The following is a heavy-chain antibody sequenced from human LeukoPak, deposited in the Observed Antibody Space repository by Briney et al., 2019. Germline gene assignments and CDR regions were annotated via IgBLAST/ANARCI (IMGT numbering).Heavy chain of an antibody. Sequence: GGSLRLSCAASGFTFDDYAMHWLRPAPGKGLEWVSGISWNSGNIGYADSVKGRFTISRDNAKNSLYLQMNSLRAEDTALYYCAKALTLGSSSAFDPWGQGTLVTVSS. CDR3: AKALTLGSSSAFDP. J-gene: IGHJ5*02. CDR2: ISWNSGNI. V-gene: IGHV3-9*01. CDR1: GFTFDDYA. D-gene: IGHD6-13*01.